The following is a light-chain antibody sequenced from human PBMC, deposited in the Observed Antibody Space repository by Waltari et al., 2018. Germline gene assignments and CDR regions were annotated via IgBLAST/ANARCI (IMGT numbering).Light chain of an antibody. CDR1: SPRSYF. J-gene: IGLJ3*02. CDR3: NSRDSSGNHNWV. V-gene: IGLV3-19*01. Sequence: SSELTQDPAVSVALGQTVRITCQGDSPRSYFSCWYQQKPGQAPVLVIYGKNNRPSGIPDRFSGSSSGNTASLTITGAQAEDEADYYCNSRDSSGNHNWVFGGGTKLTVL. CDR2: GKN.